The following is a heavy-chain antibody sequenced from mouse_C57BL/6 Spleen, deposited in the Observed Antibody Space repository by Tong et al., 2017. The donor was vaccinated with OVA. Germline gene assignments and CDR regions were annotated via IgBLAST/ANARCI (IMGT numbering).Heavy chain of an antibody. CDR1: GYTFTDYN. J-gene: IGHJ4*01. D-gene: IGHD2-5*01. V-gene: IGHV1-22*01. CDR3: AIYYSTPLAMDY. Sequence: EVQLQESGPELVKPGASVKMSCKASGYTFTDYNMHWVKQSHGKSLEWIGYINPNNGGTSYNQKFKGKATLTVNKSSSTAYMELRSLTSEDSAVYYCAIYYSTPLAMDYWGQGTSVTVSS. CDR2: INPNNGGT.